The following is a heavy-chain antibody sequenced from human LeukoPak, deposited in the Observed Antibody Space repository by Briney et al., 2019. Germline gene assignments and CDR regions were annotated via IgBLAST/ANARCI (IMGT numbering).Heavy chain of an antibody. CDR2: IYYSGST. Sequence: PSETLSLTCAVYGGSFSGYYWSWIRQPPGKGLEWIGYIYYSGSTNYNPSLKSRVTISVDTSKNQFSLKLSSVTAADTAVYYCASTWIQSGIDYWGQGTLVTVSS. D-gene: IGHD5-18*01. CDR1: GGSFSGYY. V-gene: IGHV4-59*08. J-gene: IGHJ4*02. CDR3: ASTWIQSGIDY.